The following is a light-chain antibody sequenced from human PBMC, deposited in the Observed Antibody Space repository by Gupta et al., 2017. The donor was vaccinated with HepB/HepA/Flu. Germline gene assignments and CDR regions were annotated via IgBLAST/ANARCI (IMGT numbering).Light chain of an antibody. CDR3: QQYKNWPRWT. Sequence: EIVMTQSPATLSVSPGERATLSCRASQSVSSNLAWYQQKPGQAPRLLIYGASTRATGIPARFSGSGSGKESTLTISSRQSEDFAVYYCQQYKNWPRWTFGQGTKVEIK. CDR1: QSVSSN. V-gene: IGKV3-15*01. J-gene: IGKJ1*01. CDR2: GAS.